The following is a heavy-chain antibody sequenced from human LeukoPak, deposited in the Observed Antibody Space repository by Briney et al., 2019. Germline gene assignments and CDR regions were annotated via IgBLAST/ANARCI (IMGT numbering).Heavy chain of an antibody. CDR1: GFTFSSYG. Sequence: PGRSLRLSCAASGFTFSSYGMHWVRQAPGKGLEWVAVISYDGSNKYYADSVKGRFTISRDNSKNTLYLQMNSLRAEDTPVYYCAKDDPSAGTFDYWGQGTLVTVSS. V-gene: IGHV3-30*18. J-gene: IGHJ4*02. CDR2: ISYDGSNK. D-gene: IGHD6-13*01. CDR3: AKDDPSAGTFDY.